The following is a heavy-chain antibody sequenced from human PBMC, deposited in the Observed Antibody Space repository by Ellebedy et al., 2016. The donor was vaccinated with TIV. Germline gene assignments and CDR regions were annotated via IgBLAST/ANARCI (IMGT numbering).Heavy chain of an antibody. V-gene: IGHV3-13*01. CDR3: ACWTGDWNGPFDF. CDR1: GFTFSSHD. D-gene: IGHD3/OR15-3a*01. CDR2: ITSAGDT. J-gene: IGHJ4*02. Sequence: GESLKISCAASGFTFSSHDMHWVRQPTGKGLEWVSGITSAGDTYYLSSVKGRFIISRDSAKNSLYLQMNRLRAEDTAVYSCACWTGDWNGPFDFWGQGTLVTVSS.